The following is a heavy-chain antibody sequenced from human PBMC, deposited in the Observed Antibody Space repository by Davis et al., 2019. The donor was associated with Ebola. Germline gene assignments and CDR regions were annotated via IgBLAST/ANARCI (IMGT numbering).Heavy chain of an antibody. V-gene: IGHV4-59*01. CDR1: GGSISSYY. CDR2: IYYSGST. Sequence: PSETLSLTCTVSGGSISSYYWSWIRQPPGKGLEWIGYIYYSGSTNYNPSLKSRVTMSVDTSKNQFSLKLSSVTAADTAVYYCASTIVVVPAAQLYYYYYMDVWGKGTTVTVSS. D-gene: IGHD2-2*01. J-gene: IGHJ6*03. CDR3: ASTIVVVPAAQLYYYYYMDV.